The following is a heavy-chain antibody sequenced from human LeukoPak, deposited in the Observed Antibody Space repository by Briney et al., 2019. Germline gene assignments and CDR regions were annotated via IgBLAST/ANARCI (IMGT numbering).Heavy chain of an antibody. V-gene: IGHV1-24*01. CDR1: GDTLIALS. J-gene: IGHJ4*02. D-gene: IGHD4-17*01. CDR2: FDPEDGET. Sequence: ASVQVSCKVSGDTLIALSTHWVRQAPGKGLEWMGGFDPEDGETIYPQKFQGRVTMTEDTSTDTAYMELSSLRSEDTAVYYCTTHIDYGSHFDYWGQGTLVTVSS. CDR3: TTHIDYGSHFDY.